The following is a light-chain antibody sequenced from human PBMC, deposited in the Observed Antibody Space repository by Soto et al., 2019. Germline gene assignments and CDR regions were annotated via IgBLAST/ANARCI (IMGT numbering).Light chain of an antibody. V-gene: IGLV2-23*02. J-gene: IGLJ1*01. CDR3: CSDAGTSSYL. Sequence: QSALTQPASVSGSPGQSITISCTRNNSVLGSFNFVSWYQQHPGKAPKVMIYEVAKRPSGISDRFSGSKSGNTASLTISGLQVEDEADYYCCSDAGTSSYLFGTGTKVTVL. CDR1: NSVLGSFNF. CDR2: EVA.